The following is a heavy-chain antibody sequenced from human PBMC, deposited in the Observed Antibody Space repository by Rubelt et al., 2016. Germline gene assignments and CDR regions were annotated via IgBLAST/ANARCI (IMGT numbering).Heavy chain of an antibody. CDR3: ARDSGIAAARFDY. J-gene: IGHJ4*02. V-gene: IGHV1-69*13. Sequence: QVQLVQSGAEVKKPGASVKVSRKVSGYTLTELSMHWVRQAPGQGLEWMGGIIPIFGTANDAQKFLGRVTMTADTSTSTAYMELRSLRSDDTAVYYCARDSGIAAARFDYGGQGTRVTVSS. CDR1: GYTLTELS. CDR2: IIPIFGTA. D-gene: IGHD6-13*01.